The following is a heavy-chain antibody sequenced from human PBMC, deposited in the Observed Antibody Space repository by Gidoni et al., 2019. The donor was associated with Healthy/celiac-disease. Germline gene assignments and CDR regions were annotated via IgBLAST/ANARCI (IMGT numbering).Heavy chain of an antibody. Sequence: QVQLVESGGGVVQPGRSLRLSCAASGFTFSSYAMHWVRQAPGKGLEWVAVISYDGSNKYYADSVKGRFTISRDNSKNTLYLQMNSLRAEDTAVYYCARPKGSSSWDWFDPWGQGTLVTVSS. D-gene: IGHD6-6*01. CDR3: ARPKGSSSWDWFDP. CDR1: GFTFSSYA. CDR2: ISYDGSNK. J-gene: IGHJ5*02. V-gene: IGHV3-30*04.